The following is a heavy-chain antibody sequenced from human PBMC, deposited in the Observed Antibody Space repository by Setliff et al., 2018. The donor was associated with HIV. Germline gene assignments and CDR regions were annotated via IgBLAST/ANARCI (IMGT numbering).Heavy chain of an antibody. CDR3: TTGLMTVLGVITDC. V-gene: IGHV3-15*01. J-gene: IGHJ4*02. CDR1: GFIFANAH. Sequence: GESLKISCTASGFIFANAHMDWVRQAPGKGLEWVARIKSQTDGGTIDYAAPVKDRFTISRDDSKSTLYLQMNSLKSEDTALYYCTTGLMTVLGVITDCWGQGARVTVSS. D-gene: IGHD3-3*01. CDR2: IKSQTDGGTI.